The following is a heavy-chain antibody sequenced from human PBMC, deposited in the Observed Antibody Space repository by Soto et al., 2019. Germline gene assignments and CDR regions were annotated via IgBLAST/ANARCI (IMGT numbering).Heavy chain of an antibody. CDR2: IYYSGST. CDR3: ARASMTTDNWFDP. CDR1: GGSISSGGYY. Sequence: ASETLSLTCTVSGGSISSGGYYWILIRQHPGKGLEWIGYIYYSGSTYYNPSLKSRVTISVDTSKNQFSLKLSSVTAADTAVYYCARASMTTDNWFDPWGQGTLVTVS. V-gene: IGHV4-31*03. J-gene: IGHJ5*02. D-gene: IGHD1-1*01.